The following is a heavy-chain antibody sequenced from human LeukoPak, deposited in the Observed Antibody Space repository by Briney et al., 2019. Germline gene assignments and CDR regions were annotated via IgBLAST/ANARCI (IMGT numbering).Heavy chain of an antibody. V-gene: IGHV3-33*01. D-gene: IGHD4-17*01. CDR1: GFTFSSYG. CDR2: IWYDGSNK. CDR3: AREGDDYGDYVGTPFDY. J-gene: IGHJ4*02. Sequence: GGSLRLSCAASGFTFSSYGMHWVRQAPGKGLEWVAVIWYDGSNKYYADSVKGRFTISRDNSKNTLYLQMNSLRAEDTAVYYCAREGDDYGDYVGTPFDYWGQGTLVTVSS.